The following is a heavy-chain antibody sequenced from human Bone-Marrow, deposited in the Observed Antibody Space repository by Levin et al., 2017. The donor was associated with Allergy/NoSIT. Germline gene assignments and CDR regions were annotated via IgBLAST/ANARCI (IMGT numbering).Heavy chain of an antibody. Sequence: ASVKVSCKASGGTFNIYAFSWVRQAPGQGLEWMGGIVPIFGPADYAQKFQGRVTITADESTSTVYMQLSSLRSEDTAVYYCASRQCRGGSCYYDMDVWGQGTTVTVS. V-gene: IGHV1-69*13. CDR3: ASRQCRGGSCYYDMDV. D-gene: IGHD2-15*01. J-gene: IGHJ6*02. CDR2: IVPIFGPA. CDR1: GGTFNIYA.